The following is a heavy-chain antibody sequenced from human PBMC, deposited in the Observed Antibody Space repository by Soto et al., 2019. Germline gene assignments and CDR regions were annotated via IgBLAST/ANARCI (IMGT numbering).Heavy chain of an antibody. CDR2: IIPIFGTA. CDR3: ARDPNYYGSGDLDY. V-gene: IGHV1-69*13. Sequence: AVKVSCKASGGTVSSYAISWVRQAPGQGLEWMGGIIPIFGTANYAQKFQGRVTITADESTSTAYMELSSLRSEDTAVYYCARDPNYYGSGDLDYSGHGTLVTVS. D-gene: IGHD3-10*01. CDR1: GGTVSSYA. J-gene: IGHJ4*01.